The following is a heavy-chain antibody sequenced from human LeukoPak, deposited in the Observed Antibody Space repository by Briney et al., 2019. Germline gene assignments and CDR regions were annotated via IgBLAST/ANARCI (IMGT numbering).Heavy chain of an antibody. D-gene: IGHD1-26*01. CDR1: GYTFTGYY. CDR2: INPNSGGT. V-gene: IGHV1-2*02. Sequence: ASVKVSCKASGYTFTGYYMHWVRQAPGRGLEWMGWINPNSGGTNYAQKFQGRVTMTRDTSISTAYMELSRLRSDDTAVYYCARVRRVGATKSFDYWGQGTLVTVSS. CDR3: ARVRRVGATKSFDY. J-gene: IGHJ4*02.